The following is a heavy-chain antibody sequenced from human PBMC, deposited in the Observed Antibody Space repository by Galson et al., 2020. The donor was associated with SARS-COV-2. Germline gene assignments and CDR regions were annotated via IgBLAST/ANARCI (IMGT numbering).Heavy chain of an antibody. D-gene: IGHD6-19*01. Sequence: LSLTCAASGFTFSSYAMHWVRQAPGKGLEWVAVISYDGSNKYYADSVKGRFTISRDNSKNTLYLQMNSLRAEDTAVYYCARDYIRWLVPSYYMDVWGKGTTVTISS. V-gene: IGHV3-30*04. J-gene: IGHJ6*03. CDR2: ISYDGSNK. CDR1: GFTFSSYA. CDR3: ARDYIRWLVPSYYMDV.